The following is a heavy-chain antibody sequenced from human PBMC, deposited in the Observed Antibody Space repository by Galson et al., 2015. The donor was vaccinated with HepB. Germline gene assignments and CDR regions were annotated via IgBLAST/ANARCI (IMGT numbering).Heavy chain of an antibody. J-gene: IGHJ2*01. CDR3: ARTHPYYYDSSGYYGGGPVDL. D-gene: IGHD3-22*01. CDR1: GFTFSSYA. CDR2: ISYDGSNK. Sequence: LSCAASGFTFSSYAMHWVRQAPGKGLEWVAVISYDGSNKYYADSVKGRFTISRDNSKNTLYLQMNSLRAEDTAVYYCARTHPYYYDSSGYYGGGPVDLWGRGTLVTVSS. V-gene: IGHV3-30*04.